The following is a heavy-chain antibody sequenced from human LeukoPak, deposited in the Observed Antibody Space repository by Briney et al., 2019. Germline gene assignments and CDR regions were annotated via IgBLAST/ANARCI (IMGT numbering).Heavy chain of an antibody. CDR2: IIPIFGTA. V-gene: IGHV1-69*01. CDR1: GGTFSSYA. J-gene: IGHJ4*02. CDR3: ARGIAARSLLDY. D-gene: IGHD6-6*01. Sequence: SVTVSCKASGGTFSSYAISWVRQAPGQGLEWMGGIIPIFGTANYAQKFQGRVTITADESTSTAYMELSSLRSEDTAVYYCARGIAARSLLDYWGQGTLVTVSS.